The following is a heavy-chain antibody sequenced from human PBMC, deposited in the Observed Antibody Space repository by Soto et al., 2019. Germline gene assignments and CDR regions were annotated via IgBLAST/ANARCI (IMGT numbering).Heavy chain of an antibody. D-gene: IGHD3-10*01. CDR2: IYNSGST. CDR1: GGSIISYY. Sequence: PSETLSLTCTVAGGSIISYYWTWIRQPPGKGLEWIGFIYNSGSTHYNPSLRSRVTISVDTSKNQFSLKLRSVTAADTAVYYCASMGYHYGSGSYPLDYWGQGTLVTVS. J-gene: IGHJ4*02. V-gene: IGHV4-59*08. CDR3: ASMGYHYGSGSYPLDY.